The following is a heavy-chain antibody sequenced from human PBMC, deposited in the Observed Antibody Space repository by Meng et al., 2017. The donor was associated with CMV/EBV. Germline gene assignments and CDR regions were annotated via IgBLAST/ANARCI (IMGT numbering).Heavy chain of an antibody. V-gene: IGHV3-7*01. D-gene: IGHD3-10*01. CDR1: GFTFSSYW. CDR3: ARDAYYYGSGSYSEVDY. J-gene: IGHJ4*02. CDR2: IKQDGSEK. Sequence: GESLKISCAASGFTFSSYWMSWVRQAPGEGLEWVANIKQDGSEKYYVDSVKGRFTISRDNAKNSLYLQMNSLRAEDTAVYYCARDAYYYGSGSYSEVDYWGQGTLVTVSS.